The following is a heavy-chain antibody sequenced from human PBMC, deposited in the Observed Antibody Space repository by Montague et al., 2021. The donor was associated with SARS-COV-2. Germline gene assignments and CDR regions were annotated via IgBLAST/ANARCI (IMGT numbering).Heavy chain of an antibody. CDR3: ARVGRGNSWYEGAFDI. V-gene: IGHV4-59*01. D-gene: IGHD6-13*01. CDR1: GASISRYS. Sequence: SETLSLTCTVSGASISRYSWAWIRQPPGKGLEWIGYIYSSGSTNYNPSLTSRVTISVDTSKNQFSLKLSSVAAADTAVYYCARVGRGNSWYEGAFDIWGQGTMVTVSS. CDR2: IYSSGST. J-gene: IGHJ3*02.